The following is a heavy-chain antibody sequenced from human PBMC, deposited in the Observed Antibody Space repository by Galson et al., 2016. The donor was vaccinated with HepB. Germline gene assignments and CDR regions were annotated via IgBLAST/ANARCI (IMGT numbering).Heavy chain of an antibody. CDR1: GDSISSGAYY. CDR3: AGRTVRYESWFDP. D-gene: IGHD4-17*01. CDR2: IYYSGTT. Sequence: TLSLTCTVSGDSISSGAYYWSWIRQYPGKGLECIGYIYYSGTTYYNPSLKSRVTISVDASKNQFSLKLASVTAADTAVYYCAGRTVRYESWFDPWGQGTLVTVSS. J-gene: IGHJ5*02. V-gene: IGHV4-31*03.